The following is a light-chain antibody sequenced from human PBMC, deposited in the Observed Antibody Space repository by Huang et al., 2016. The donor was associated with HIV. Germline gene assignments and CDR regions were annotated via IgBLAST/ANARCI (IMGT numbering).Light chain of an antibody. J-gene: IGKJ4*01. CDR1: QDITNY. CDR3: QQLNSYPLT. CDR2: SAS. Sequence: IQLTQSPSSLSASVGDRVTITCRASQDITNYLAWYQQKPGRSPNLLIYSASTLQTGVASRFSGSGSGTKFTLTISSLQPEDFATYYCQQLNSYPLTFGGGTEVEIK. V-gene: IGKV1-9*01.